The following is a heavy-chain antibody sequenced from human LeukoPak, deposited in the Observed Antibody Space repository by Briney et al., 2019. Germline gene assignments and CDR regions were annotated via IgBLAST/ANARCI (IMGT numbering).Heavy chain of an antibody. V-gene: IGHV4-59*01. CDR1: VGSISSYY. D-gene: IGHD6-19*01. Sequence: PSETLSLTCTVSVGSISSYYWSWIRQPPGKGLEWIGYIYYSGSTNYNPSLKSRVTISVDTSKNQFSLKLSSVTAADTAVYYCARSHPSGRRYYYYGMDVWGQGTTVTVSS. J-gene: IGHJ6*02. CDR3: ARSHPSGRRYYYYGMDV. CDR2: IYYSGST.